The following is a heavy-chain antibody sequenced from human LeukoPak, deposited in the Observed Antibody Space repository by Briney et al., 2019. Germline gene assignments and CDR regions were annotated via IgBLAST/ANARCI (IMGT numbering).Heavy chain of an antibody. CDR1: GGSISSYY. Sequence: KPSETLSLTCTVSGGSISSYYWSWIRQPAGKGLEWIGRIYTSGSTNYNPSLKSRVTMSVDTSKNQFSLKLSSVTAADTAVYYCARDPPGYSSSWTSSGWGHYYYYGMDVWGQGTTVTVSS. CDR3: ARDPPGYSSSWTSSGWGHYYYYGMDV. V-gene: IGHV4-4*07. CDR2: IYTSGST. D-gene: IGHD6-13*01. J-gene: IGHJ6*02.